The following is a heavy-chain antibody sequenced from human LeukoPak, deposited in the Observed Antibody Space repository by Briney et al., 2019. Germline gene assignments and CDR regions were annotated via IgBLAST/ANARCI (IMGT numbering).Heavy chain of an antibody. CDR2: IYYSGST. Sequence: PSETPSLTCTVSGGSISNYYWSWIRQPPGKGLEWIGYIYYSGSTNYNPSLKSRVTISVDTSKNQFSLKLSSVTAADTAVYYCARRSGYSYGLHLYYFDYWGQGTLVTVSS. D-gene: IGHD5-18*01. J-gene: IGHJ4*02. CDR3: ARRSGYSYGLHLYYFDY. V-gene: IGHV4-59*08. CDR1: GGSISNYY.